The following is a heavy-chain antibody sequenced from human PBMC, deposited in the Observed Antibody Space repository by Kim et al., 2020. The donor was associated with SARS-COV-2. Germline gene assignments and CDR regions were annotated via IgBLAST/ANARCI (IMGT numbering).Heavy chain of an antibody. CDR3: AKDQVAARVFDY. J-gene: IGHJ4*02. CDR2: ISYDGSNK. CDR1: GFTFSSYG. Sequence: GGSLRLSCAASGFTFSSYGMHWVRQAPGKGLEWVAVISYDGSNKYYADSVKGRFTISRDNSKNTLYLQMNSLRAEDTAVYYCAKDQVAARVFDYWGQGTLVTISS. V-gene: IGHV3-30*18. D-gene: IGHD6-6*01.